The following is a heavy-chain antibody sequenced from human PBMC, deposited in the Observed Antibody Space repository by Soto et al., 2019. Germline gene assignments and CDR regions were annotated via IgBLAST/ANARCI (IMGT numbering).Heavy chain of an antibody. CDR2: IRRIAYGGTT. V-gene: IGHV3-49*04. J-gene: IGHJ4*02. CDR3: SRSLAIDFDS. Sequence: EVQLVESGGGLVQPGRSLRLSCSASGFNFAAYTMSWVRLTPGKGLEWVGFIRRIAYGGTTDYAASVKGRFTISRDDSRKIVYLQMSRLKIEGTAVYYCSRSLAIDFDSWGQGTLVTVSS. CDR1: GFNFAAYT.